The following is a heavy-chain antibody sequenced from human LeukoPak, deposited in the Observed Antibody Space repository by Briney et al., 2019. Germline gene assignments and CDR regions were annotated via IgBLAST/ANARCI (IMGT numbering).Heavy chain of an antibody. V-gene: IGHV3-20*03. CDR3: ARDRRYYDFWSGYYAASDAFDI. Sequence: PGGSLRLSYAASGFTFDDYGMSWVRQAPGKGLEWVSGINWNGGSTGYADSVKGRFTISRDNAKNSLYLQMNSLRDEDTAVYYCARDRRYYDFWSGYYAASDAFDIWGQGTMVTVSS. CDR2: INWNGGST. CDR1: GFTFDDYG. J-gene: IGHJ3*02. D-gene: IGHD3-3*01.